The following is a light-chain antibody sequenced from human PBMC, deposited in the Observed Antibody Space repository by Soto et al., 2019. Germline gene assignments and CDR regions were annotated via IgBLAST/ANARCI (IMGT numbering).Light chain of an antibody. Sequence: QPVLTQPASVSGSPGQSITISCTGTSSDVGSYNLVSWYQQHPGKAPKLMIYEVSKRPSGVSNRFSGSKSGNTASLTISGLQAEDEADYYCCSYAGSSTFEVFGTGTKLTVL. CDR2: EVS. J-gene: IGLJ1*01. CDR3: CSYAGSSTFEV. CDR1: SSDVGSYNL. V-gene: IGLV2-23*02.